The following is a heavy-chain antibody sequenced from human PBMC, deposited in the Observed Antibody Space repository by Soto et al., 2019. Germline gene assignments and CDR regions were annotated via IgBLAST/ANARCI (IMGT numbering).Heavy chain of an antibody. J-gene: IGHJ4*02. Sequence: SETLSHASTVTGSSISSRSYYLGWISHPPWKGLEWIGSIYYSGSTYNNPSLRSRVSMSIDMSKDQFSLKLKSVTAADTALYFCARQRTSVVTQAYFDVWGPGSLVTVS. CDR1: GSSISSRSYY. CDR2: IYYSGST. V-gene: IGHV4-39*01. CDR3: ARQRTSVVTQAYFDV. D-gene: IGHD2-21*02.